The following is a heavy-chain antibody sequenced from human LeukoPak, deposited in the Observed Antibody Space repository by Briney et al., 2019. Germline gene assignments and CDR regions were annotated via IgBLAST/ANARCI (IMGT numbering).Heavy chain of an antibody. D-gene: IGHD3-3*01. Sequence: GGSLRLSCAASGFLFSSYWMSWVRQAPGKGLEWVANINQDGSEKYYVDSVKGRFTISRDSAKNSLFLQMNSLRADDTAVYYCARDHAFSYYYYYMDVWGKGTTVTVSS. J-gene: IGHJ6*03. V-gene: IGHV3-7*01. CDR2: INQDGSEK. CDR3: ARDHAFSYYYYYMDV. CDR1: GFLFSSYW.